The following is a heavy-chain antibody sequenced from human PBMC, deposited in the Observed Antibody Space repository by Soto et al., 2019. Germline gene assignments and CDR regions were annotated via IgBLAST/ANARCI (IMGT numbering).Heavy chain of an antibody. D-gene: IGHD1-1*01. V-gene: IGHV4-59*01. CDR3: ARDTPPPGDYYYHGMDV. Sequence: PAETLSLTCTVSGGSISSYYWSWIRQPPGKGLEWIGYIYYSGSTNYNPSLKSRVTISVDTSKNQFSLKLSSVTAADTAVYYCARDTPPPGDYYYHGMDVWGQGTTVTVSS. CDR1: GGSISSYY. J-gene: IGHJ6*02. CDR2: IYYSGST.